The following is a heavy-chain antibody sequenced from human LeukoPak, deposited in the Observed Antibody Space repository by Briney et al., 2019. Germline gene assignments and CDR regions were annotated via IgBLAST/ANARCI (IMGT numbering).Heavy chain of an antibody. Sequence: ASVKVSCKASGYTFTSYYMHWVRQAPGQGLEWMGIINPSGGSTSYAQKFQGRVTMTRDTSTSTVYMELSSLRSEDTAVYYCARDPPQYYDFAIYGMDVWGQGTTVTVSS. CDR2: INPSGGST. CDR1: GYTFTSYY. V-gene: IGHV1-46*01. J-gene: IGHJ6*02. CDR3: ARDPPQYYDFAIYGMDV. D-gene: IGHD3-3*01.